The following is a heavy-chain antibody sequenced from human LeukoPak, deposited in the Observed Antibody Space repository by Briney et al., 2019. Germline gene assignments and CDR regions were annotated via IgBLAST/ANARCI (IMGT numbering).Heavy chain of an antibody. J-gene: IGHJ4*02. CDR3: AQGTKDIVVVPAPHSHVGSFDY. D-gene: IGHD2-2*01. V-gene: IGHV1-69*13. Sequence: ASVKVSCKASGGTFSSYAISWVRQAPGQGLEWMGGIIPIFGTANYAQKFQGRVTITADESTSTAYMELSSLRSEDTAVYYCAQGTKDIVVVPAPHSHVGSFDYWGQGTLVTVSS. CDR2: IIPIFGTA. CDR1: GGTFSSYA.